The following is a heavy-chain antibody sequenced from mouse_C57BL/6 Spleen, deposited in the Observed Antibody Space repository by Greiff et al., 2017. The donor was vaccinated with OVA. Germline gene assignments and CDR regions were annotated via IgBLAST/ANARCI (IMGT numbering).Heavy chain of an antibody. D-gene: IGHD1-1*01. Sequence: DVKLVESGPGLVKPSQSLSLTCSVTGYSITSGYYWNWIRQFPGNKLEWMGYISYDGSNNYNPSLKNRISITRDTSKNQFFLKLNSVTTEDTATYYCAREGGSSYWFAYWGQGTLVTVSA. CDR3: AREGGSSYWFAY. CDR2: ISYDGSN. CDR1: GYSITSGYY. V-gene: IGHV3-6*01. J-gene: IGHJ3*01.